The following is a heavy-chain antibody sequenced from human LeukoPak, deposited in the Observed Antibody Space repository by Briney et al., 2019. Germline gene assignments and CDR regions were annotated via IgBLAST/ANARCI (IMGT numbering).Heavy chain of an antibody. CDR2: INHSGST. CDR3: ARKRSPYFDY. CDR1: GGSFSGYY. Sequence: SETLSLTCAVYGGSFSGYYWSWIRQPPGNGLEWIGEINHSGSTNYNPSLKSRVTISVDTSKNEFSLRLSSVTASDTAVYYCARKRSPYFDYWGQGTLVTVSS. J-gene: IGHJ4*02. V-gene: IGHV4-34*01.